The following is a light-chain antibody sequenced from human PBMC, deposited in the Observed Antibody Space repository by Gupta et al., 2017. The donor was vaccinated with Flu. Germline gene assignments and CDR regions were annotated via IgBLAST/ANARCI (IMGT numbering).Light chain of an antibody. CDR3: QSYDSSLSGSNV. J-gene: IGLJ1*01. V-gene: IGLV1-40*01. CDR2: GNS. Sequence: QSVLTQPPSVSGAPGQRVTISCTGSSSNIGAGYDVHWYQQLPGTAPNLLIYGNSNRPSGVPDRFSGSKSGSSASLASTGLQAEDEADYYCQSYDSSLSGSNVFGTGTKVTVL. CDR1: SSNIGAGYD.